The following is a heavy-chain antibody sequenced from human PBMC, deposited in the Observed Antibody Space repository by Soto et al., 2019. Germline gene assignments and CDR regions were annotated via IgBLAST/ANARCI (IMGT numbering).Heavy chain of an antibody. D-gene: IGHD2-15*01. J-gene: IGHJ3*02. Sequence: QVQLVESGGGVVQPGRSLRLSCAASGFTFSSYAMHWVRQAPGKGLEWVAVISYDGSNKYYADSVKGRFTISRDNSKNTLYLQMNSLRAEDTAVYYFARSVEEGAFDILGKGTMVTVSS. CDR1: GFTFSSYA. CDR2: ISYDGSNK. V-gene: IGHV3-30-3*01. CDR3: ARSVEEGAFDI.